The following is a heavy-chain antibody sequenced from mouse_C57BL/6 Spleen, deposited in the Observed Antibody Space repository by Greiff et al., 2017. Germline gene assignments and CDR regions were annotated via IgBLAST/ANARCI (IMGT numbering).Heavy chain of an antibody. CDR2: IHPNSGST. CDR1: GYTFTSYW. Sequence: VQLQQPGAELVKPGASVKLSCKASGYTFTSYWMHWVKQRPGQGLEWIGMIHPNSGSTNYNEKFKSKATLTVDKSSSTAYMQLSSLTSEDSAVYYCARDGYRGGFVYWGQETLVTVSA. D-gene: IGHD2-3*01. V-gene: IGHV1-64*01. J-gene: IGHJ3*01. CDR3: ARDGYRGGFVY.